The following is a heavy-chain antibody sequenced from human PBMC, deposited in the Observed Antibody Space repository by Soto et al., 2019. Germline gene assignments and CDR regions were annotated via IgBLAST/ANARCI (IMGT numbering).Heavy chain of an antibody. D-gene: IGHD3-9*01. CDR1: GGTFSSYA. Sequence: GASVKVSCKASGGTFSSYAISWVRQAPGQGLEWMGGIIPIFGTANYAQKFQGRVTITADKSTSTAYMELSSLRSEDTAVYYCARRGQLRYFDWFSYPMDVWGQGTTVTVSS. CDR3: ARRGQLRYFDWFSYPMDV. V-gene: IGHV1-69*06. CDR2: IIPIFGTA. J-gene: IGHJ6*02.